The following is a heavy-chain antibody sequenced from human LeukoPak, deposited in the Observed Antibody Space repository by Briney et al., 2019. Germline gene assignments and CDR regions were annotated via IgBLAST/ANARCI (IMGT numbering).Heavy chain of an antibody. J-gene: IGHJ4*02. CDR1: GGSIRSYY. D-gene: IGHD5-18*01. CDR3: ARTAFGTAMAPDYFDY. Sequence: PSETLSLTCSVSGGSIRSYYWSWIRQPAGKGLEWIGRIYTSGSTNYNPSLKSRVTISVDTSKNQFSLKLSSVTAADTAVYYCARTAFGTAMAPDYFDYWGQGTLVTVSS. CDR2: IYTSGST. V-gene: IGHV4-4*07.